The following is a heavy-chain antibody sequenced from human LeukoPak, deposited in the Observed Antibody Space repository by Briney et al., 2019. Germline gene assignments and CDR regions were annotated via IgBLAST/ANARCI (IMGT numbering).Heavy chain of an antibody. J-gene: IGHJ2*01. CDR2: ISPNSGGT. D-gene: IGHD7-27*01. V-gene: IGHV1-2*02. CDR1: GYTFTAYY. CDR3: AIQPWGSGNNWYFDL. Sequence: ASVKVSCKASGYTFTAYYIHWVRQAPGQGLEWMGWISPNSGGTDYAQKFQGRVTMTRDTSISTAYVELGSLTSDHTAVYYCAIQPWGSGNNWYFDLWGRGTLVTVSS.